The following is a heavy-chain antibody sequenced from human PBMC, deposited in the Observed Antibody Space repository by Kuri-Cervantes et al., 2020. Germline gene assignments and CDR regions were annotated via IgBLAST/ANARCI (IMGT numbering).Heavy chain of an antibody. CDR3: ARGDTAVVRSNFDY. CDR1: GFTFRMYD. D-gene: IGHD5-18*01. Sequence: GESLKISCAASGFTFRMYDMYWVRQAPGKGLEWVAYIRYDGSTEYYADSVKGRFTISRDNSKNTLYLRMNSLRAEDTAVYYCARGDTAVVRSNFDYWGQGTLVTVSS. CDR2: IRYDGSTE. J-gene: IGHJ4*02. V-gene: IGHV3-30*02.